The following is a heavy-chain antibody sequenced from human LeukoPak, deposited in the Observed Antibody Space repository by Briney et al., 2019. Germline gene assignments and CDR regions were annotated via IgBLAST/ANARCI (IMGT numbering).Heavy chain of an antibody. CDR2: IDPSDSYT. Sequence: GESLKISCKGSGYSFTSYWISWARQMPGKGLEWMGRIDPSDSYTDYSPSFQGHVTISADKSISTAYLQWNSLKASDTAVYYCARPDCSGGNCYLLTYWGQGSLVTVSS. J-gene: IGHJ4*02. CDR1: GYSFTSYW. D-gene: IGHD2-15*01. CDR3: ARPDCSGGNCYLLTY. V-gene: IGHV5-10-1*01.